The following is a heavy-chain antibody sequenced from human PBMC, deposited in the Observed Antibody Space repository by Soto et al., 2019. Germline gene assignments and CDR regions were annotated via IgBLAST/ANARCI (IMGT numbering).Heavy chain of an antibody. CDR2: IIPIFGTA. J-gene: IGHJ3*02. CDR3: VRDRRDYYDSSGYYYGAFDI. D-gene: IGHD3-22*01. Sequence: SVKVSCKASGGTFSSYAISWVRQAPGQGLEWMGGIIPIFGTANYAQKFQGRVTITADESTSTAYMELSSLRSEDTAVYYCVRDRRDYYDSSGYYYGAFDIWGQGTMVTVSS. CDR1: GGTFSSYA. V-gene: IGHV1-69*13.